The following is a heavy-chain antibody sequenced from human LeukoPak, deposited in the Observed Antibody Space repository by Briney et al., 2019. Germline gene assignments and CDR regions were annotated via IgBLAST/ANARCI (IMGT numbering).Heavy chain of an antibody. CDR3: ARQIADSSGPIDY. Sequence: GESLRISCKGSGYTLASYWIAWVRQMPGNGLEWMGIIYPGDSDTRYSPSFQGQVTISADKSINTAYLQWSSLKASDTAMYYCARQIADSSGPIDYWGQGALVTVSS. CDR2: IYPGDSDT. D-gene: IGHD6-19*01. V-gene: IGHV5-51*01. J-gene: IGHJ4*02. CDR1: GYTLASYW.